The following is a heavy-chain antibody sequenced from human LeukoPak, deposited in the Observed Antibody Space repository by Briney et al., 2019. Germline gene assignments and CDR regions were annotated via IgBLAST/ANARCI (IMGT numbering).Heavy chain of an antibody. CDR1: GYTFSGYY. V-gene: IGHV1-2*02. J-gene: IGHJ6*03. CDR2: INPDSGGT. CDR3: ARDLYGSGGQYYYYYMDV. D-gene: IGHD3-10*01. Sequence: ASVKVSCKASGYTFSGYYMHWVRQAPGQGLEWMGWINPDSGGTNYGQNFQGRVTMTRDTAINTAYMELSRLRSDDTAVYYCARDLYGSGGQYYYYYMDVWGKGTTVTISS.